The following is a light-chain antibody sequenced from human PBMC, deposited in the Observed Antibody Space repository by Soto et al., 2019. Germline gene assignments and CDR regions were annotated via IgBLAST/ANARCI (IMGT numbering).Light chain of an antibody. Sequence: QSALTQPTSVSGSPGQSITISCTANHNDIGTYDYVSWYQQHPGRAPRLLIHGVTTRPSGISGRFSASKSGLTASLTISGLQPEDEADYYCSSFTSNRIYVFGPGTKVTVL. V-gene: IGLV2-14*03. CDR2: GVT. J-gene: IGLJ1*01. CDR1: HNDIGTYDY. CDR3: SSFTSNRIYV.